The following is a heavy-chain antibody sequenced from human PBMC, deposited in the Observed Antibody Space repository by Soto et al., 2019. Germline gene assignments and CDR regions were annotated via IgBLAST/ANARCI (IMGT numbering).Heavy chain of an antibody. D-gene: IGHD3-3*01. CDR3: ATNGPYGFWSGGDVFDI. CDR2: LYYSGTS. CDR1: GGSMSSGTYF. J-gene: IGHJ3*02. Sequence: QLQLHQSGPGLVKPSETLSLTCSVSGGSMSSGTYFWGWIRQPPGKGLEWIGCLYYSGTSHYNPSIEDRVTISVDASKTHFSLNLTSLTAADTAVYYCATNGPYGFWSGGDVFDIWGQGTMVTVSS. V-gene: IGHV4-39*01.